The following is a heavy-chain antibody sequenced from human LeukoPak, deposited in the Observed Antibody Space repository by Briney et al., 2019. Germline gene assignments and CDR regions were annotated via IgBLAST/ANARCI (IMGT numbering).Heavy chain of an antibody. CDR2: ISSSSSYI. V-gene: IGHV3-21*01. CDR3: ARDRRRGFDY. D-gene: IGHD1-1*01. J-gene: IGHJ4*02. CDR1: GFTFSSYS. Sequence: GGSLRLSCAASGFTFSSYSMNWVRHAPGKGLEWVSSISSSSSYIYYADSVKGRFTISRDNAKNSLYLQMNSLRAEDTAVYYCARDRRRGFDYWGQGTLVTVSS.